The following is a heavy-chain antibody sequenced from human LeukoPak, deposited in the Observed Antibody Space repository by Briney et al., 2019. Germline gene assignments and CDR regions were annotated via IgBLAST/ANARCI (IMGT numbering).Heavy chain of an antibody. CDR3: ARAVWFGELLSGGNYFDY. D-gene: IGHD3-10*01. CDR1: GGSISSYY. Sequence: TSETLSLTCTVSGGSISSYYWSWIRQPPGKGLEWIGYIYNSGSTNYNPSLKSRVTISVDTSKNQFSLKLSSVTAADTAVYYCARAVWFGELLSGGNYFDYWGQGTLVTVSS. V-gene: IGHV4-59*01. J-gene: IGHJ4*02. CDR2: IYNSGST.